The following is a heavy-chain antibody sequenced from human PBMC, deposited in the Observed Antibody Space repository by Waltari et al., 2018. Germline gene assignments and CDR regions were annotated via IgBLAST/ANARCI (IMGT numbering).Heavy chain of an antibody. CDR3: ARSYDFWSGYPLHY. Sequence: QVQLQESGPGLVKPSETLSLICSVSGDSITNYYWSWVRQPPGKGLEWIGYIAYSGTTNYNPSLKSRATISVDTSKKQFSLRLGSVTAADTAIYYCARSYDFWSGYPLHYWGQGTLVTVSS. D-gene: IGHD3-3*01. CDR2: IAYSGTT. V-gene: IGHV4-59*01. CDR1: GDSITNYY. J-gene: IGHJ4*02.